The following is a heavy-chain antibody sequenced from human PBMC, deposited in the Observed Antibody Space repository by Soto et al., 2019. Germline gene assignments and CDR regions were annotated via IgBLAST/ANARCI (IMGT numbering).Heavy chain of an antibody. J-gene: IGHJ5*02. CDR3: AAYYYDSSGYYWFDP. V-gene: IGHV1-58*01. CDR1: GFTFTSSA. CDR2: IVVGSGNT. Sequence: VKVSCKASGFTFTSSAVQWVRQARGQRLEWIGWIVVGSGNTNYAQKFQERVTITRDMSTSTAYMELSSLRSEDTAVYYCAAYYYDSSGYYWFDPWGQGTLVTVSS. D-gene: IGHD3-22*01.